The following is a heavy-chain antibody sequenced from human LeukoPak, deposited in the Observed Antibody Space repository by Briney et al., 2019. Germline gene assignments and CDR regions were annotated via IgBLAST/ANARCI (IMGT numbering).Heavy chain of an antibody. CDR1: GYSISSGYY. CDR2: IYHSGST. J-gene: IGHJ3*02. CDR3: ARQGWQWLVGAFDI. V-gene: IGHV4-38-2*02. Sequence: SETLSLTCNVSGYSISSGYYWGWIRQPPGKGLEWIGTIYHSGSTYYNPSLKSRVTISVDTSKNQFSLRLSSVTAADTAVYYCARQGWQWLVGAFDIWGQGTMVTVSS. D-gene: IGHD6-19*01.